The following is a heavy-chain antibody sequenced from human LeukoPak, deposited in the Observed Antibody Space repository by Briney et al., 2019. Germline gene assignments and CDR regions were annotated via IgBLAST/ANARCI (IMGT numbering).Heavy chain of an antibody. CDR1: GGSISSSSYY. V-gene: IGHV4-39*01. CDR2: IYYSGST. CDR3: ARYGPIVGASPLDY. Sequence: PSETLSLTCTVSGGSISSSSYYWGWIRQPPGKGLEWIGSIYYSGSTYYNPSLKGRVTISVDTSKNQFSLKLSSVTAADTAVYYCARYGPIVGASPLDYWGQGTLVTVSS. J-gene: IGHJ4*02. D-gene: IGHD1-26*01.